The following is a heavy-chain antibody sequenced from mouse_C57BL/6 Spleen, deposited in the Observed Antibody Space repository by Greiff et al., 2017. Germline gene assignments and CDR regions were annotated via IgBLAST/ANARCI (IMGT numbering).Heavy chain of an antibody. CDR1: GFSLTSYA. D-gene: IGHD2-12*01. CDR2: IWTGGGT. Sequence: VKLQESGPGLVAPSQSLSITCTVSGFSLTSYAISWVRQPPGKGLEWLGVIWTGGGTNYNSALKSRLSISKDNSKSQVFLKMNSLQTDDTARYYCARNLGGYYPYAMDYWGQGTSVTVSS. V-gene: IGHV2-9-1*01. J-gene: IGHJ4*01. CDR3: ARNLGGYYPYAMDY.